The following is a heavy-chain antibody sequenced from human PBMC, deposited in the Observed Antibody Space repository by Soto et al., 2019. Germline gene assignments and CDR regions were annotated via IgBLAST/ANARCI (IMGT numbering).Heavy chain of an antibody. V-gene: IGHV4-59*12. D-gene: IGHD2-8*01. J-gene: IGHJ5*02. Sequence: SETLSLTCTVSGGSIRSYYWSWIRQPPGKGLEWIGYIYYTGTTNYNPSLKSRVTISVDTSKNQVSLELSSVTAADTAVYYCARGVLAWGPGTLVTVSS. CDR3: ARGVLA. CDR2: IYYTGTT. CDR1: GGSIRSYY.